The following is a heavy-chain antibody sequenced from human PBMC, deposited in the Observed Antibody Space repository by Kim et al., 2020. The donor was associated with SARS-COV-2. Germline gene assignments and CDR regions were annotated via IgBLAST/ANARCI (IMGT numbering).Heavy chain of an antibody. D-gene: IGHD6-6*01. Sequence: GGSLRLSCAASGFTFSSYSMNWVRQAPGKGLEWVSYISSSSSTIYYADSVKGRFTISRDNAKNSLYLQMNSLRDEDTAVYYCARGPRAARLTFIYYYYGMDVWGQGTTVTVSS. J-gene: IGHJ6*02. V-gene: IGHV3-48*02. CDR2: ISSSSSTI. CDR1: GFTFSSYS. CDR3: ARGPRAARLTFIYYYYGMDV.